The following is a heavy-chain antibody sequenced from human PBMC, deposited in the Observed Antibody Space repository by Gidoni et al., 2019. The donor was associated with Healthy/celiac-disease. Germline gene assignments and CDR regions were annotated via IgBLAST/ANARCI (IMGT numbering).Heavy chain of an antibody. V-gene: IGHV3-15*01. CDR3: TTDSAVRDYYDSSGSPF. CDR1: GFTFSNAW. D-gene: IGHD3-22*01. Sequence: EVQLVESGGGLVKPGGSLRLSCAASGFTFSNAWMSWVRQAPGKGLEWVGRIKSKTDGGTTDYAAPVKGRFTISRDDSKNTLYLQMNSLKTEDTAVYYCTTDSAVRDYYDSSGSPFWGQGTLVTVSS. CDR2: IKSKTDGGTT. J-gene: IGHJ4*02.